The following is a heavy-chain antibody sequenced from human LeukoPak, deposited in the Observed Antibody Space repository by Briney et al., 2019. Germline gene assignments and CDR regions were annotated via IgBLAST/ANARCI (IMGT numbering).Heavy chain of an antibody. CDR3: AKRDASGSYFLDY. V-gene: IGHV3-21*04. D-gene: IGHD3-10*01. J-gene: IGHJ4*02. CDR2: ISSSSSYI. Sequence: GGSLRLSCAASGFTFTTYWMSWVRQAPGKGLEWVSSISSSSSYIYYADSVKGRFTISRDNAKNSLYLQMNSLRAEDTAVYYCAKRDASGSYFLDYWGQGTLVTVSS. CDR1: GFTFTTYW.